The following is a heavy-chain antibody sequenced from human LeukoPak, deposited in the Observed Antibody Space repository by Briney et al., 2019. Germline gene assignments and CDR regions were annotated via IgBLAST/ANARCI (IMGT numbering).Heavy chain of an antibody. D-gene: IGHD3-10*01. CDR2: IYYSGST. V-gene: IGHV4-59*01. Sequence: SETLSLACTVSGGSINSYYGTWIRQPPGKGLEWIGYIYYSGSTHYNPSLNSRVTISMDTSKNHFSPKLSSVTAADTAIYYCARTSRHFYGSGSNLTPWPADMDVWGQGTKVTVSS. J-gene: IGHJ6*02. CDR1: GGSINSYY. CDR3: ARTSRHFYGSGSNLTPWPADMDV.